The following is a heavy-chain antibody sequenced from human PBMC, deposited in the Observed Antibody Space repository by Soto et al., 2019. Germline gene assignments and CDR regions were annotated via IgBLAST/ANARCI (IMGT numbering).Heavy chain of an antibody. CDR1: GGSFSGYY. CDR3: ARGTMVRLYGMDV. CDR2: INHSGST. J-gene: IGHJ6*02. V-gene: IGHV4-34*01. D-gene: IGHD3-10*01. Sequence: TSETLSLTCAVYGGSFSGYYWSWIRQPPGKGLEWIGEINHSGSTNYNPSLKSRVTISVDTSKNQFSLKLSSVTAADTAVYYCARGTMVRLYGMDVWGQGTTVTVPS.